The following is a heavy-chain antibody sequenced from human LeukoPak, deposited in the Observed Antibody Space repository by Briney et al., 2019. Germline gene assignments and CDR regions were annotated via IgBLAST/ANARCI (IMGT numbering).Heavy chain of an antibody. CDR3: ARDNFWSDYYFDY. V-gene: IGHV1-18*01. CDR1: GYTFSSYD. Sequence: GASVKVSCKASGYTFSSYDISWVRQAPGQGLEWMGWSSALNGNTNYAQRVQGRVTMTTDTSTSTAYMELKSLRSDDTAVYYCARDNFWSDYYFDYWGQGTLVTVSS. CDR2: SSALNGNT. J-gene: IGHJ4*02. D-gene: IGHD3-3*01.